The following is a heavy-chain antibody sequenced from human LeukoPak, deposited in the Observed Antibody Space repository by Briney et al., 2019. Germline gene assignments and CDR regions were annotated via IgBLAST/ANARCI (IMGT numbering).Heavy chain of an antibody. CDR1: GGSFSGYY. V-gene: IGHV4-34*01. D-gene: IGHD3-10*01. Sequence: PSETLSLTCAVYGGSFSGYYWSWIRQPPGKGLEWIGEINHSGSTTYNPSLKSRVTISVDTSKNQFSLKLSSVTAADTAVYYCARGGATMARGTSYYYMDVWVKGTTVTVSS. CDR2: INHSGST. CDR3: ARGGATMARGTSYYYMDV. J-gene: IGHJ6*03.